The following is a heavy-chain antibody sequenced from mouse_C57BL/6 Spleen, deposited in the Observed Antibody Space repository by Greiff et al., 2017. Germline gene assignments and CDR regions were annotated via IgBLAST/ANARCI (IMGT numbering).Heavy chain of an antibody. V-gene: IGHV5-4*01. CDR2: ISDGGSYT. CDR3: ARDEDYYGSSQFAY. J-gene: IGHJ3*01. D-gene: IGHD1-1*01. Sequence: EVQRVESGGGLVKPGGSLKLSCAASGFTFSSYAMSWVRQTPEKRLEWVATISDGGSYTYYPDNVKGRFTISRDNAKNNLYLQMSHLKSEDTAMYYCARDEDYYGSSQFAYWGQGTLVTVSA. CDR1: GFTFSSYA.